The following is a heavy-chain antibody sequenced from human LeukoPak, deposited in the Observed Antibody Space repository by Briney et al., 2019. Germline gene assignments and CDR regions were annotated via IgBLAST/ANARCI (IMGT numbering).Heavy chain of an antibody. CDR3: ARDQSSSWSPDY. J-gene: IGHJ4*02. D-gene: IGHD6-13*01. V-gene: IGHV3-23*01. Sequence: PGGSLRLSCAASGFTFSSYGMSWVRQAPGKGLEWVSAISGSGGSTYYADSVKGRFTISRDNAKNSLYLQMNSLRAEDTAVYYCARDQSSSWSPDYWGQGTLVTVSS. CDR1: GFTFSSYG. CDR2: ISGSGGST.